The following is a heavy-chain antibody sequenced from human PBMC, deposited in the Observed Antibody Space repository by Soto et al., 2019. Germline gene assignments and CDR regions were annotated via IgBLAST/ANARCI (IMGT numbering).Heavy chain of an antibody. CDR1: GDRVSSNSAA. CDR2: TYYRSKWYN. J-gene: IGHJ5*02. CDR3: ARDSGYSSGWYRENWFDP. V-gene: IGHV6-1*01. D-gene: IGHD6-19*01. Sequence: PSQTLSLTCAISGDRVSSNSAAWNWIRPSPSRGLEWLGRTYYRSKWYNDYAVSVKSRITINPDTSKNQFSLQLNSVTPEDTAVYYCARDSGYSSGWYRENWFDPWGQGTLVTVSS.